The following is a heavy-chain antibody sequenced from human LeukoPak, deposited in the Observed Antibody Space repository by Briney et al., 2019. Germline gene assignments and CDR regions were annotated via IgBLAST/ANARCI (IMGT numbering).Heavy chain of an antibody. J-gene: IGHJ4*02. D-gene: IGHD3-22*01. CDR2: ISYDGSNK. V-gene: IGHV3-30*03. Sequence: PGGSLRLSCAASGFTFSSYGMHWVRQAPGKGLEWVAVISYDGSNKYYADSVKGRFTISRDNSKNTLYLQMNSLRAEDTAVYYCARDVKRGRLDSSGYYFDYWGQGTLVTVSS. CDR1: GFTFSSYG. CDR3: ARDVKRGRLDSSGYYFDY.